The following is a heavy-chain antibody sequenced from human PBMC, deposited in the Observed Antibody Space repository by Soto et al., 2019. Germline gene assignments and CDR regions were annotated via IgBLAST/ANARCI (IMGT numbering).Heavy chain of an antibody. V-gene: IGHV4-59*01. D-gene: IGHD5-12*01. Sequence: QVHLQESGPGLVKPSETLSLTCTVSGGSISIYYWNWIRQPPGMGLEWIGYVHYSGTTSYNPSVESRVTISLDTSKNQFSLRLTSVTAADTAVYYCARRWSWTDYWGQGTLVTVSS. CDR1: GGSISIYY. CDR2: VHYSGTT. CDR3: ARRWSWTDY. J-gene: IGHJ4*02.